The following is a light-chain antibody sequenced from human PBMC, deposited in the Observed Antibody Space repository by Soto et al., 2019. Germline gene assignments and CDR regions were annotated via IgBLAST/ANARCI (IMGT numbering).Light chain of an antibody. J-gene: IGKJ1*01. CDR3: KQYNSYPRT. CDR2: GAT. V-gene: IGKV3-15*01. Sequence: EVVLTQSPDTLSLPPGERATLSCRASQSISSYLAWYQQKPGQAHRLLIHGATTRATGIPARFSGSGSGTEFTLTISSLQPDDFATYYCKQYNSYPRTFGQGTKVDI. CDR1: QSISSY.